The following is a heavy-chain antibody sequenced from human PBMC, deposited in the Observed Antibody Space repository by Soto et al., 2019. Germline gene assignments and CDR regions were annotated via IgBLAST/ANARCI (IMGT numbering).Heavy chain of an antibody. CDR1: GYTFTSYG. J-gene: IGHJ4*02. D-gene: IGHD2-8*01. CDR3: ATRLDCTNGVCSDY. Sequence: ASVKVSCKASGYTFTSYGISWVRQAPGQGLEWMGWISAYNGNTNYAQKLQGRVTMTTDTSTSTAYMELRSLRSDDTAVYYCATRLDCTNGVCSDYWGQGTLVTVSS. CDR2: ISAYNGNT. V-gene: IGHV1-18*04.